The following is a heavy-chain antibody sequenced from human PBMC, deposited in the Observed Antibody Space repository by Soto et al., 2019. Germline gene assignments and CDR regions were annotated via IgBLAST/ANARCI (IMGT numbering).Heavy chain of an antibody. CDR3: AKERVATIPYYTAV. CDR1: GFTFSSYA. J-gene: IGHJ6*03. V-gene: IGHV3-23*01. Sequence: PGGPLRLSCAASGFTFSSYAMSWVGQAPGKGLEWVSAISGSGGSTYYADSVKGRFTISRDNSKNTLYLQMNSLRAEDTAVYYCAKERVATIPYYTAVWGKGTTVTASS. CDR2: ISGSGGST. D-gene: IGHD5-12*01.